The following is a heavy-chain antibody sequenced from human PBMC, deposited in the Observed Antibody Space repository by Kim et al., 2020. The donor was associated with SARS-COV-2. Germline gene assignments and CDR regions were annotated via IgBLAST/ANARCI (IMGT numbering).Heavy chain of an antibody. D-gene: IGHD6-13*01. CDR3: AKAPDAIAAAPSDY. Sequence: GGSLRLSCAASGFTFSSYGMHWVRQAPGKGLEWVAVISYDGSNKYYADSVKGRFTISRDNSKNTLYLQMNSLRAEDTAVYYCAKAPDAIAAAPSDYWGQG. J-gene: IGHJ4*02. CDR2: ISYDGSNK. CDR1: GFTFSSYG. V-gene: IGHV3-30*18.